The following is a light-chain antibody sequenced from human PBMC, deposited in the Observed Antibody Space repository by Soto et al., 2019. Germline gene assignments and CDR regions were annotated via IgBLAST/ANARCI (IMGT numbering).Light chain of an antibody. CDR1: QSLLHSNGYNY. Sequence: DIVATQSPLSLPVTPGEPASISCRSSQSLLHSNGYNYLDWYLQKPGQSPQLLIYDVSSRATGTPERFSGSGSGTDFTLNIGRLEPEDFAVYYCQQYGTSPLTFGGGTKVDIK. V-gene: IGKV2-28*01. CDR3: QQYGTSPLT. CDR2: DVS. J-gene: IGKJ4*01.